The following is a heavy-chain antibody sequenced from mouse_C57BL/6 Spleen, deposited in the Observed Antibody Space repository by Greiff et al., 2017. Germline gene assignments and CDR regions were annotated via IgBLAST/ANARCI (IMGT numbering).Heavy chain of an antibody. D-gene: IGHD3-3*01. CDR2: IRLKSDNYAT. V-gene: IGHV6-3*01. CDR3: TGGTPDYFDY. J-gene: IGHJ2*01. Sequence: DVQLVESGGGLVQPGGSMKLSCVASGFTFSNYWMNWVRQSPEKGLEWVAQIRLKSDNYATHYAESVKGRFTISRDDSKSSVYLQMNNLRAEDTGIYYCTGGTPDYFDYWGQGTTLTVSS. CDR1: GFTFSNYW.